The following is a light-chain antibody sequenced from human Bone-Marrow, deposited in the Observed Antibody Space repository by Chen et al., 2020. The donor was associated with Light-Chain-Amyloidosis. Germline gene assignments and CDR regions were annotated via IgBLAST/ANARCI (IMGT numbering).Light chain of an antibody. Sequence: DIQLTQSPSSLSASVGDRVTITCRTSQSVSSYLNWYQQRPGKAPKLLLYATTTLPSEVPARFRGSGSGAEFSLTIRSLQAEDFATYYCQQSFRSPPTFGQGTKVEIK. CDR2: ATT. CDR3: QQSFRSPPT. J-gene: IGKJ1*01. CDR1: QSVSSY. V-gene: IGKV1-39*01.